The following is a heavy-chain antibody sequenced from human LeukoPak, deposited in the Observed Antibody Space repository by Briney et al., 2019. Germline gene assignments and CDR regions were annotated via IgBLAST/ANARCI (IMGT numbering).Heavy chain of an antibody. J-gene: IGHJ3*02. CDR2: INHSGST. Sequence: ASETLSLTCAVYGGSFSGYYWSWIRQPPGKGLEWIGEINHSGSTNYNPSLKSRVTISLDTSKNQFSLKLSSVTAADTAVFYCARFTGYCSGTSCYPNAFDIWGQGTMVTVSS. CDR3: ARFTGYCSGTSCYPNAFDI. CDR1: GGSFSGYY. V-gene: IGHV4-34*01. D-gene: IGHD2-2*01.